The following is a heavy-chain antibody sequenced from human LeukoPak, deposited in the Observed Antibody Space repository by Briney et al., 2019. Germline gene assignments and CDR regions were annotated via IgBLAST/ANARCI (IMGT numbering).Heavy chain of an antibody. CDR2: IYHSGST. J-gene: IGHJ3*02. CDR3: ARANYGSGIHAFDI. CDR1: GGSISSSNW. Sequence: SGTLSLTCAVSGGSISSSNWWSWVRQPPGKGLEWIGEIYHSGSTNYNPSLKSRVTVSVDKSKNQFSLKLSSVTAADTAVYYCARANYGSGIHAFDIWGQGTMVTVSS. D-gene: IGHD3-10*01. V-gene: IGHV4-4*02.